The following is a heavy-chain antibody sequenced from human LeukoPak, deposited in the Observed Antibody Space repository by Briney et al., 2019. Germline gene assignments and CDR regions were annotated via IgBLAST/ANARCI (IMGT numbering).Heavy chain of an antibody. J-gene: IGHJ4*02. CDR3: ARWDYDSSGYALYYFDY. CDR1: GYTFTSYA. D-gene: IGHD3-22*01. V-gene: IGHV7-4-1*02. CDR2: INTYTGNP. Sequence: EGSVKVSCKASGYTFTSYAMNWVRQAPGQGLEWMGWINTYTGNPTYAQGFTGRFVFSLDTSVSTAYLQISSLKAEDTAVYYCARWDYDSSGYALYYFDYWGQGTLVTVSS.